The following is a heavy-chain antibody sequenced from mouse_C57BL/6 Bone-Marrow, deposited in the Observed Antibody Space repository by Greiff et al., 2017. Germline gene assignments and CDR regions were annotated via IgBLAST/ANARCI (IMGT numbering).Heavy chain of an antibody. CDR1: GFTFSSYG. J-gene: IGHJ2*01. CDR3: ARHEGMVTTFDY. D-gene: IGHD2-3*01. Sequence: EVQGVESGGDLVKPGGSLKLSCAASGFTFSSYGMSWVRQTPDKRLEWVATISSGGSYTYYPDSVKGRFTISRDNAKNTRYLQMSSLKSEDTAMYYCARHEGMVTTFDYWGQGTTLTVSS. CDR2: ISSGGSYT. V-gene: IGHV5-6*01.